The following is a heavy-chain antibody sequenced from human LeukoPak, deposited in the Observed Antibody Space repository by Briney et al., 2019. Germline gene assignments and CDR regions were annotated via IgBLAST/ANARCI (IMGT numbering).Heavy chain of an antibody. Sequence: GSLRLSCAASGFTFSNAWMSWIRQPPGKGLEWIGEINHSGSTNYNPSLKSRVTISVDTSKNQFSLKLSSVTAADTAVYYCARSLRSFWSGSLVHWGRGTLVTVSS. CDR3: ARSLRSFWSGSLVH. V-gene: IGHV4-34*01. J-gene: IGHJ4*02. CDR2: INHSGST. D-gene: IGHD3-3*01. CDR1: GFTFSNAW.